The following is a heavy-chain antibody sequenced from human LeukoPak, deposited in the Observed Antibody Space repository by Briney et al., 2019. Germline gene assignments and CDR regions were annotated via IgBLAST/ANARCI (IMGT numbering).Heavy chain of an antibody. V-gene: IGHV3-11*05. CDR2: ISSSSYT. J-gene: IGHJ3*02. D-gene: IGHD4-11*01. CDR3: AREGSNDAFDI. CDR1: GFTFSDYY. Sequence: GGSLRLSCAASGFTFSDYYMSWIRQAPGKGLEWVSYISSSSYTNYAASLKGRFTISRNNAKNSLYLQMNSLRAEDTAVYYCAREGSNDAFDIWGQGTMVTVSS.